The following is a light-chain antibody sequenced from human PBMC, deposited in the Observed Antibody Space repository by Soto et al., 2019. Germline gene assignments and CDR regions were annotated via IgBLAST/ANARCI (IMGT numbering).Light chain of an antibody. J-gene: IGKJ1*01. Sequence: DIQLTQSPSFLSASVGDRVTITCRASQGISSYLAWYQQKPGKAPKLLIYAASTLQSGVPSRFSGSGSGTEFTLTLSSLQPDDFAVYYCQQYHGYPWTFGQGTKVDIK. CDR2: AAS. CDR3: QQYHGYPWT. V-gene: IGKV1-9*01. CDR1: QGISSY.